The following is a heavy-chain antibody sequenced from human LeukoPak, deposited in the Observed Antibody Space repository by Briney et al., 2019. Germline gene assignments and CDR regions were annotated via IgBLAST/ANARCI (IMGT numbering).Heavy chain of an antibody. CDR1: EFTFGDYG. CDR2: ISGSGGST. J-gene: IGHJ4*02. D-gene: IGHD6-13*01. Sequence: GGSLRLSCEASEFTFGDYGMTWVRQAPGKGLEWVSAISGSGGSTYYADSVKGRFTISRDNSKNTLYLQMNSLRAEDTAVYYCAKLFQTYSSSWYFDYWGQGTLVTVSS. CDR3: AKLFQTYSSSWYFDY. V-gene: IGHV3-23*01.